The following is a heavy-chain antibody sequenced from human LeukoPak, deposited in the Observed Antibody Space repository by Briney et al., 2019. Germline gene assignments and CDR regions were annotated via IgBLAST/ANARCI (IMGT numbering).Heavy chain of an antibody. J-gene: IGHJ3*02. Sequence: ASVKVSCQVSGYTLPELSIHWVRQAPGKGLEWMGGFDPEDGETIYAQKFQGRVTMTEDTSTDTAYMELSSLRSEDTAVYYCATEGGQNALGAFDIWGQGTMVTVSS. D-gene: IGHD1-1*01. CDR1: GYTLPELS. CDR3: ATEGGQNALGAFDI. CDR2: FDPEDGET. V-gene: IGHV1-24*01.